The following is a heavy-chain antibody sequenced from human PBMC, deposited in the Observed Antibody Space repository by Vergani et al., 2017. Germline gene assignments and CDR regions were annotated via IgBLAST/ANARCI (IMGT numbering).Heavy chain of an antibody. D-gene: IGHD1-26*01. V-gene: IGHV3-74*03. Sequence: DVHLAESGGGFFQPGGSLRLSCSASGFSFNSYWMHWVRQVPGKGLLWVSRIKSDGSITAYADSVKGRFTISRDNAQNTLYLQMNSLRVEDTGVYYCARDGWELLDYFYYMDVCGKGTTVTVSS. J-gene: IGHJ6*03. CDR1: GFSFNSYW. CDR2: IKSDGSIT. CDR3: ARDGWELLDYFYYMDV.